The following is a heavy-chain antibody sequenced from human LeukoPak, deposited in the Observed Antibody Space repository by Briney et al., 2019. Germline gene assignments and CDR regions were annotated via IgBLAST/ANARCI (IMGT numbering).Heavy chain of an antibody. CDR2: ISTCNGNT. D-gene: IGHD6-13*01. V-gene: IGHV1-18*04. J-gene: IGHJ4*02. CDR3: ARGGVSNSWYRTPDY. CDR1: GYTFIGYY. Sequence: ASVKVSCKASGYTFIGYYMHWVRQAPGQGLEWMGWISTCNGNTNYAQKFRGRVTMTTDTSTSTGYMEMRSLRSDDTAVYYCARGGVSNSWYRTPDYWGQGTLVTVSS.